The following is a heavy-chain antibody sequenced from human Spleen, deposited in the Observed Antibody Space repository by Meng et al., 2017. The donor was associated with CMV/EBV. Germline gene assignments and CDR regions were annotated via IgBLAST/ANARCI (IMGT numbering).Heavy chain of an antibody. J-gene: IGHJ4*02. V-gene: IGHV1-18*04. Sequence: ASVKVSCKASGYTFSGYYIHWVRQAPGQGLEYMGWISGYNGNIKYAQKFQGRVTMTTDTSTNTAYMELRSLRSDDTAVYYCARDLRFLEWLSQGLSLDYWGQGTMVTVSS. CDR3: ARDLRFLEWLSQGLSLDY. CDR1: GYTFSGYY. CDR2: ISGYNGNI. D-gene: IGHD3-3*01.